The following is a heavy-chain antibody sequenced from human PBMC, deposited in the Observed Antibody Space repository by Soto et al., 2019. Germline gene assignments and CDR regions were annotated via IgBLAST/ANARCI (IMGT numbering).Heavy chain of an antibody. CDR2: IIPIFGTA. Sequence: SVKVSCKASGGTFSSYAISWVRQAPGQGLEWMGGIIPIFGTANYAQKFQGRVTITADESTSTAYMELSSLRSEDTAVYYCARTYYYDSSGPGYFDYWGQGTLVTVSS. CDR3: ARTYYYDSSGPGYFDY. J-gene: IGHJ4*02. D-gene: IGHD3-22*01. V-gene: IGHV1-69*13. CDR1: GGTFSSYA.